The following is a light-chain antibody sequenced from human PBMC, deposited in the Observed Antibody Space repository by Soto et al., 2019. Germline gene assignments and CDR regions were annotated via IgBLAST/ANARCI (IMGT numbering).Light chain of an antibody. CDR2: SNN. CDR1: SSNIGSTT. CDR3: AAWEDSLNGRV. J-gene: IGLJ2*01. Sequence: QAVVTQPPSASGTAGQSVTISCSGSSSNIGSTTVNWYQQLPGTAPKLLIYSNNQRPSGVPDRFSGSKSGTSASLAISGLQSEDEADYYCAAWEDSLNGRVFGGGTKLTVL. V-gene: IGLV1-44*01.